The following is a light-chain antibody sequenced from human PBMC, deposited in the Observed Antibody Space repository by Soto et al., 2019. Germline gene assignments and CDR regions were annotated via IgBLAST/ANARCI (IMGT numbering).Light chain of an antibody. Sequence: EIVLTQSPGTLSLSPGERATLFCRASQSLSASYLAWYQQKPGQAPRLLVYGASSRATGIPDRFSGSGSGTDFTLIISRLEPEDFAVYYCQQYGSSRGTFGQGTKVDIK. CDR3: QQYGSSRGT. J-gene: IGKJ1*01. V-gene: IGKV3-20*01. CDR1: QSLSASY. CDR2: GAS.